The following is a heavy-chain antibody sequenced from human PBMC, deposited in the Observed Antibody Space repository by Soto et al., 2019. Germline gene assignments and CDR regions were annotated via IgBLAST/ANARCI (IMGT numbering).Heavy chain of an antibody. D-gene: IGHD6-19*01. CDR1: CGSISSYY. CDR2: IYYSGST. CDR3: ARAGAVAGRFDY. V-gene: IGHV4-59*12. J-gene: IGHJ4*02. Sequence: SETLSLTCTVSCGSISSYYWSWIRQPPGKGLEWIGDIYYSGSTNYNPSLKSRVTISVDTSKNQFSLKLSSVTAADTAVYYCARAGAVAGRFDYWGQGTLVTSPQ.